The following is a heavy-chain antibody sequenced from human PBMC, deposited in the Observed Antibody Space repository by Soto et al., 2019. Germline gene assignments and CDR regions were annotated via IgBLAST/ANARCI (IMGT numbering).Heavy chain of an antibody. CDR1: VYTFTSYY. CDR3: ARDTYANFDY. J-gene: IGHJ4*02. D-gene: IGHD2-8*01. V-gene: IGHV1-2*02. CDR2: VNPGNGTT. Sequence: XSVKVSCKASVYTFTSYYMHWVRQAPGQGLEWMGWVNPGNGTTSFAQKFQGRVTMTRDTSISTAYMELGGLRSDDTAMYYCARDTYANFDYWGQGTLVTVSS.